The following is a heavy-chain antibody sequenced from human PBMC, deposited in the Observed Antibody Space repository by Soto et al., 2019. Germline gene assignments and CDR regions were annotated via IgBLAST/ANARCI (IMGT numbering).Heavy chain of an antibody. CDR1: GGTFSSYA. CDR3: ARDSPYDSSGYVPSFDY. Sequence: QVQLAQSGAEVKKPGSSVEVSCKASGGTFSSYAISWVRQAPGQGLEWMGGIIPIFGTANYAQKFQGRVTITADESTSTAYMELSSLRSEDTAVYYCARDSPYDSSGYVPSFDYWGQGTLVTVSS. D-gene: IGHD3-22*01. J-gene: IGHJ4*02. CDR2: IIPIFGTA. V-gene: IGHV1-69*01.